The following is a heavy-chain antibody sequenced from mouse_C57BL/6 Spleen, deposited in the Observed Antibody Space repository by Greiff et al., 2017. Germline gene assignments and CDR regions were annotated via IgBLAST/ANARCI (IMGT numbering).Heavy chain of an antibody. CDR3: DRGRNSVDRDC. CDR1: GYTFRNYG. Sequence: EVQLEESGGGLVKPGASLKLSCTASGYTFRNYGMHWVRQAPEKGLEWVAYISSGSSTIYYADTVKGRFTISRDNAKTTRFLQLTSLRSEDSAWYGYDRGRNSVDRDCWGHGAPVSVS. J-gene: IGHJ4*01. V-gene: IGHV5-17*01. CDR2: ISSGSSTI. D-gene: IGHD1-2*01.